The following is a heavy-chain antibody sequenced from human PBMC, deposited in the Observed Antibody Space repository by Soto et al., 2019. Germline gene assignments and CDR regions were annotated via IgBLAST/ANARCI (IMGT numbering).Heavy chain of an antibody. CDR1: GFSFSSYS. V-gene: IGHV3-48*02. J-gene: IGHJ4*02. Sequence: EVQLVESGGGLVQPGGSLRLSCAASGFSFSSYSMNWVRQAPGKGLEWVSQISSSSNTIYYADSVKGRFTISRDNAKKSVYLQMNSLRDEETAVYYCARDSLTHYGGNLDYWVQGTLVTVSS. CDR3: ARDSLTHYGGNLDY. D-gene: IGHD4-17*01. CDR2: ISSSSNTI.